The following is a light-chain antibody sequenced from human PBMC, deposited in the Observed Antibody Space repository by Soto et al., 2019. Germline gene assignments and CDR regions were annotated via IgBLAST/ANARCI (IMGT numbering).Light chain of an antibody. CDR3: QQLNTYPLFT. J-gene: IGKJ3*01. Sequence: DIQLTQSPSFLSASVGDRVTITCRASQDISRYLAWYQQKEGKAPKLLIYAASTLQKGVPSRFSSSGSATEITLKTSSLQPDDFATYYCQQLNTYPLFTFGPGTEVDI. CDR1: QDISRY. V-gene: IGKV1-9*01. CDR2: AAS.